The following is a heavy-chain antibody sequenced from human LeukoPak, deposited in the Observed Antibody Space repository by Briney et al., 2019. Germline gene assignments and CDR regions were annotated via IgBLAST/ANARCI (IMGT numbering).Heavy chain of an antibody. CDR2: LYPSGNT. CDR1: GDSVSSNIYY. V-gene: IGHV4-61*01. Sequence: SETLSLTCTVSGDSVSSNIYYWSWIRQAPGKGLEWIGYLYPSGNTHYSPSLKSRVTISVDTSKNQFSLKLSSVTAADTAVYYCARDLGSGSQLFDYWGQGTLVTVSS. CDR3: ARDLGSGSQLFDY. D-gene: IGHD3-22*01. J-gene: IGHJ4*02.